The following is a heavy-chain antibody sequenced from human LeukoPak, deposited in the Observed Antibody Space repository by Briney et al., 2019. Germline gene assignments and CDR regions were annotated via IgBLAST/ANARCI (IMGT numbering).Heavy chain of an antibody. D-gene: IGHD5-24*01. V-gene: IGHV4-59*01. CDR2: IYYSGSA. CDR1: GGSISSYY. J-gene: IGHJ4*02. Sequence: SQTLSLTCTVSGGSISSYYWSWIRQPPGKGLEWIGYIYYSGSANYNPSLKSRVTISVDTSKNQFSLKLSSVTAADTAVYYCARSRYGYNSGHFDYWGQGTLVTVSS. CDR3: ARSRYGYNSGHFDY.